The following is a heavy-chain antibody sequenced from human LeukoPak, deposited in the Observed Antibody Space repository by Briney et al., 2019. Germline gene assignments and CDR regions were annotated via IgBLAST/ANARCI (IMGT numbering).Heavy chain of an antibody. CDR1: GGSFSGYY. CDR3: ARGRSIAAKIYYLDY. Sequence: PSETLSLTCAVYGGSFSGYYWSWIRQPPGKGLEWIGEINHSGSTNYNPSLKSRVTISVDTSKNQFSLKLSSVTAADTAVYYCARGRSIAAKIYYLDYWGQGTLVTVSS. CDR2: INHSGST. V-gene: IGHV4-34*01. J-gene: IGHJ4*02. D-gene: IGHD6-13*01.